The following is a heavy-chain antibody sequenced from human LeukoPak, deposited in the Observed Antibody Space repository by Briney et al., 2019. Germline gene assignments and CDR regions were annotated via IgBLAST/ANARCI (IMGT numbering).Heavy chain of an antibody. J-gene: IGHJ3*02. CDR2: ISAYNGNT. CDR1: GYTFTSYG. V-gene: IGHV1-18*01. Sequence: ASVKVSCKASGYTFTSYGISWVRQAPGQGLEWMGWISAYNGNTNYAQKLQGRVTMTTDTSTSTAYMELRSLRSDDTAVYYCARDSVNRIAVANAFDIWGQGTMVTVSS. CDR3: ARDSVNRIAVANAFDI. D-gene: IGHD6-19*01.